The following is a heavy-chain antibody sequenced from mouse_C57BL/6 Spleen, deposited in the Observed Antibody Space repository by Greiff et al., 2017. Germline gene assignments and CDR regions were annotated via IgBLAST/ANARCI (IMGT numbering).Heavy chain of an antibody. Sequence: QVQLQQPGTELVKPGASVKLSCKASGYTFTSYWMHWVKQRPGPGLEWIGNINPSNGGTNYNEKFKSKATLTVDKSYSTAYMQLSSLTSEDSAVYYCARDDYDGAWFAYWGQGTLVTVSA. D-gene: IGHD2-4*01. CDR1: GYTFTSYW. CDR2: INPSNGGT. V-gene: IGHV1-53*01. CDR3: ARDDYDGAWFAY. J-gene: IGHJ3*01.